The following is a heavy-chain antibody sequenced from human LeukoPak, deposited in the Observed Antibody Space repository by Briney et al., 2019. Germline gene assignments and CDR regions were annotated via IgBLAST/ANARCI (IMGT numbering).Heavy chain of an antibody. D-gene: IGHD2-15*01. CDR1: GGSISSSSYY. CDR2: IYYSGST. CDR3: ARRVVVAARNDAFDI. Sequence: SETLSLTCTVSGGSISSSSYYWGWIRQPPGKGLEWIGSIYYSGSTYYNPSLKSRVTISVDTSKNQCSLKLSSVTAADTAVYYCARRVVVAARNDAFDIWGQGTMVTVSS. J-gene: IGHJ3*02. V-gene: IGHV4-39*01.